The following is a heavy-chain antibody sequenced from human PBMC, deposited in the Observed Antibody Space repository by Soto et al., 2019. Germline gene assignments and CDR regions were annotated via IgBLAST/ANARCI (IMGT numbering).Heavy chain of an antibody. Sequence: QLQLQESGPGLVKPSETLSLTCTVSGGSISSSSYYWGWIRQPPGKGLEWIGSIYYSGSTYYNPSLKSRVTISVDTSKNQFALKLSSVTAADTAVYYCARHSPVGGSSINWFDPWGQGTLVTVSS. D-gene: IGHD2-15*01. V-gene: IGHV4-39*01. CDR2: IYYSGST. CDR1: GGSISSSSYY. CDR3: ARHSPVGGSSINWFDP. J-gene: IGHJ5*02.